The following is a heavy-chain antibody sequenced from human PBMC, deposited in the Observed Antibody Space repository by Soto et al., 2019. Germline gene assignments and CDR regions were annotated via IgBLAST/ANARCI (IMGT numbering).Heavy chain of an antibody. D-gene: IGHD6-13*01. J-gene: IGHJ4*02. Sequence: GGSLSLSCAASGFTFSSYDMHWVRQAPGKGLEWVAVIWYDGSNKYYADSVKGLFTISRDNSKNTLYLQMNSLRAEDTAVYYCALAAGFDYWGQGTLVTVS. CDR2: IWYDGSNK. CDR3: ALAAGFDY. V-gene: IGHV3-33*01. CDR1: GFTFSSYD.